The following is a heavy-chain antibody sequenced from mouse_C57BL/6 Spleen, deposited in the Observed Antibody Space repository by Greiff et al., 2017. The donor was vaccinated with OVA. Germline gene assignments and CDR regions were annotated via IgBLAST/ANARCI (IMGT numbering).Heavy chain of an antibody. CDR1: GYAFSSSW. D-gene: IGHD2-3*01. V-gene: IGHV1-82*01. CDR3: ARGYTYDGYLYAMDY. CDR2: IYPGDGDT. Sequence: QVQLKESGPELVKPGASVKISCKASGYAFSSSWMNWVKQRPGKGLEWIGRIYPGDGDTNYNGKFKGKATLTADKSSSTAYMQLSSLTSEDSAVYFCARGYTYDGYLYAMDYWGQGTSVTVSS. J-gene: IGHJ4*01.